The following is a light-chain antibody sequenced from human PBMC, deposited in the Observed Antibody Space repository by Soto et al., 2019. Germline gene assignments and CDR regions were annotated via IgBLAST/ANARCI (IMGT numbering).Light chain of an antibody. V-gene: IGLV2-8*01. Sequence: QSALTQAPSASGSPGQSVAISCTGTRSDIGGNNYVSWYQQYPGRAPKLIIYEVNKRPSGVPDRFSGSKSGNTASLTVSGLQAEDEADYYCSTYGGTTVFGGRTKLTVL. CDR2: EVN. CDR1: RSDIGGNNY. CDR3: STYGGTTV. J-gene: IGLJ2*01.